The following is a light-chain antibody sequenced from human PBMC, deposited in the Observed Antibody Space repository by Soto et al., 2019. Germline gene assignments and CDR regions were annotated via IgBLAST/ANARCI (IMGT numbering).Light chain of an antibody. CDR3: QQSYNAPLT. CDR2: GAS. J-gene: IGKJ4*01. CDR1: QSISHY. Sequence: DIQVTQSPSSLSASVGDRVTITCRASQSISHYLHWYQQKPGKAPKLLIFGASTLQSGVQSRFSGSGSGTDFTLTISSLQPEDFATYYCQQSYNAPLTFGGGTKVEIK. V-gene: IGKV1-39*01.